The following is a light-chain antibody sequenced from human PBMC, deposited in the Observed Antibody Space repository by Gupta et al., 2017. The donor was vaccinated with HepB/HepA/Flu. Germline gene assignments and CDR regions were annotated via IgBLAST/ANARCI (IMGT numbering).Light chain of an antibody. V-gene: IGKV1-39*01. CDR1: QSISNY. CDR3: QQSSITRT. Sequence: DIQMTQSPSSLSASIGDRVTITCRASQSISNYLNWYQLKPGKAPKLLIYAASRLQSGVPSRFSGSGSGTDFTLTISSRQPEDFANYYCQQSSITRTFGQGTKVEIK. CDR2: AAS. J-gene: IGKJ1*01.